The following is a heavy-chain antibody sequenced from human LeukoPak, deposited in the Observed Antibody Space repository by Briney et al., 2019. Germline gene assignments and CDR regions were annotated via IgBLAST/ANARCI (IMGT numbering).Heavy chain of an antibody. CDR3: ASVYYDILTGYYRLDY. D-gene: IGHD3-9*01. CDR2: ISAYNGNT. Sequence: GASVKVSCKASGYTFTSYGISWVRQAPGQGLGWMGWISAYNGNTNYAQKLQGRVTMTTDTSTSTAYMELRSLRSDDTAVYYCASVYYDILTGYYRLDYWGQGTLVTVSS. J-gene: IGHJ4*02. V-gene: IGHV1-18*01. CDR1: GYTFTSYG.